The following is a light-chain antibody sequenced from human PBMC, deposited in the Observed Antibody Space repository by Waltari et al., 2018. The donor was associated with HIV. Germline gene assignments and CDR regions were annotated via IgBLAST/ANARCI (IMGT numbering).Light chain of an antibody. J-gene: IGKJ4*01. CDR3: QQSYNTPLT. CDR1: KSISSY. V-gene: IGKV1-39*01. CDR2: AAS. Sequence: DIQMTQSPSSLSASVGDRVTITCRASKSISSYLNWYQYKPGKAPKLLIYAASSLQSGVPSRFSCRGSGTDFTLTISSLQPEDFATYYCQQSYNTPLTFGAGTKVEIK.